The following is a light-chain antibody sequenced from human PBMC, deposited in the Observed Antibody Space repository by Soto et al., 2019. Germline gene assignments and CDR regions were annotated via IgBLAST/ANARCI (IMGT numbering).Light chain of an antibody. V-gene: IGLV1-51*02. Sequence: QSVLTQPPSVSAAPGQRVTISCSGSTSNTGNNYVSWYQQLPGTAPKLLIYETDKRPSGVPDRFSGSKSGNTATLSVSGLQAEDEADYYCSSYAGSNNSPYVFGTGTKVTVL. CDR1: TSNTGNNY. CDR2: ETD. J-gene: IGLJ1*01. CDR3: SSYAGSNNSPYV.